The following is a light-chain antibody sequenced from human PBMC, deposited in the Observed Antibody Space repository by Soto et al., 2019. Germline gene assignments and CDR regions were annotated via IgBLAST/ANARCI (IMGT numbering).Light chain of an antibody. CDR2: AAS. J-gene: IGKJ1*01. CDR3: LQHNTYSWT. Sequence: DIQMTQSPSSLSASVGDRVTISCRASQNITTYLNWYQQIPGKAPKRLVYAASSLQSGVPSRFNGSGSGTEFTLTISSLQPEDFATYYCLQHNTYSWTFGQGTKVDIK. V-gene: IGKV1-17*01. CDR1: QNITTY.